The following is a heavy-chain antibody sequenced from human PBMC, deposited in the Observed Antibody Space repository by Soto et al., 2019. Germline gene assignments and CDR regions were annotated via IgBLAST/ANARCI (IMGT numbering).Heavy chain of an antibody. Sequence: QVQLQESGPGLVKPSGTLSLTCAVSSGSISSSNWWSWVRQPPGKGLEWIGEIYHSGSTNYNPSLKSRVTILVDKSKNQFSLKLSSVTAADTAVYYCARVAIAAAGNFDYWGQGTLVTVSS. D-gene: IGHD6-13*01. J-gene: IGHJ4*02. CDR1: SGSISSSNW. CDR2: IYHSGST. V-gene: IGHV4-4*02. CDR3: ARVAIAAAGNFDY.